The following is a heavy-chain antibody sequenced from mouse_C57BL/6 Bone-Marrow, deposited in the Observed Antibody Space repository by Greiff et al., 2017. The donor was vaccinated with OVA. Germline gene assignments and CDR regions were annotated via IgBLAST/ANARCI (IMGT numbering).Heavy chain of an antibody. D-gene: IGHD2-1*01. J-gene: IGHJ4*01. CDR3: ARPLVNYYAMDY. Sequence: QVQLQQSGPELVKPGASVKISCKASGYAFSSSWMNWVKQRPGKGLEWIGRIYPGDGDTKYNGKFKGKATLTADTSSSTAYMQLSSLTSEDSAVYFCARPLVNYYAMDYRGQGTSVTVSA. CDR1: GYAFSSSW. CDR2: IYPGDGDT. V-gene: IGHV1-82*01.